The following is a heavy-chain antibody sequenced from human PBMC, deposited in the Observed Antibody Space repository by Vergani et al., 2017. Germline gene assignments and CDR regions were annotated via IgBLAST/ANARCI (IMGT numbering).Heavy chain of an antibody. CDR3: SIDGVRDGCEMGVFDY. D-gene: IGHD5-24*01. CDR1: GGSISSYY. V-gene: IGHV4-59*01. Sequence: QVQLQESGPGLVKPSETLSLTCTVSGGSISSYYWSWIRKPPGKGLEWIGYIYYSGSTNYNPSLKSRVTISVDASKNQFSLKLSSVTAADTAVYYCSIDGVRDGCEMGVFDYWGQGTLVTVSS. J-gene: IGHJ4*02. CDR2: IYYSGST.